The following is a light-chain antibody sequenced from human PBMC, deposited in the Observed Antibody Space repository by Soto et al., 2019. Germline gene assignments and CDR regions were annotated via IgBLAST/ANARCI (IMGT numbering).Light chain of an antibody. Sequence: EIVLTQSPATLYLSPGERATLSCRASQSVSSYLAWYQQKPGQAPRLLIYDASNRATGIPARFSGSGSGTDFTLTISSLEPEDFAVYYCQQRSNWPQLTFGGGTKVEMK. CDR2: DAS. V-gene: IGKV3-11*01. CDR3: QQRSNWPQLT. CDR1: QSVSSY. J-gene: IGKJ4*01.